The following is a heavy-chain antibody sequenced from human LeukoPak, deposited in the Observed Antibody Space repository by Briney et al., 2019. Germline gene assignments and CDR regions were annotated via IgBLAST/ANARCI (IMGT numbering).Heavy chain of an antibody. CDR1: GDSISSNNYY. CDR2: IYSSGST. CDR3: ARAPAVAGTFGPRFDY. Sequence: SETLSLTCGVSGDSISSNNYYWGWLRQPPGKGLEWIGSIYSSGSTNYNPSLKSRVTISVDTSKNQFSLKLSSVTAADTAVYYCARAPAVAGTFGPRFDYWGQGTLVTVSS. J-gene: IGHJ4*02. V-gene: IGHV4-39*07. D-gene: IGHD6-19*01.